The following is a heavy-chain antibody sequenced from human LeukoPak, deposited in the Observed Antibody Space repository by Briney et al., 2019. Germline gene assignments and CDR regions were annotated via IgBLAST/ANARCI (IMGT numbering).Heavy chain of an antibody. D-gene: IGHD3-22*01. CDR1: GGSISSYY. V-gene: IGHV4-59*01. CDR2: IYYSGST. J-gene: IGHJ4*02. CDR3: ARGDYYDSSGYHDY. Sequence: SETLSLTCTVSGGSISSYYWSWIRQPPGKGLEWIGYIYYSGSTNYNPSLKSRVTISVDTSKNQCSLKLSSVTAADTAVYYCARGDYYDSSGYHDYWGQGTLVTVSS.